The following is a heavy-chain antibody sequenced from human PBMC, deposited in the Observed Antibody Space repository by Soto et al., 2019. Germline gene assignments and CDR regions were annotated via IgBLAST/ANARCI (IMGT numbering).Heavy chain of an antibody. D-gene: IGHD1-26*01. Sequence: GGSLRLSCAASGFTFSSYAMSWVRQAPGKGLEWVSAISGSGGSTYYADSVKGRFTISRDNSKNTLYLQMNSLRAEDTAVYYCAKEGREWELLYGADVLYYFDYWGQGTLVTVSS. CDR1: GFTFSSYA. CDR3: AKEGREWELLYGADVLYYFDY. J-gene: IGHJ4*02. CDR2: ISGSGGST. V-gene: IGHV3-23*01.